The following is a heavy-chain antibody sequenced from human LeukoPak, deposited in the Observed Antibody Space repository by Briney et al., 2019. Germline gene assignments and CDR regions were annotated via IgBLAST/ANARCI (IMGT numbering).Heavy chain of an antibody. Sequence: GGSLRLSCSASGFTFSSFWMHWVRQTPEKGLVWVSRINLVGSGTTYSDSGKGRFTISRDNGNNTLNRQMNSLRAEDTAVYYCARDQRGNWKDTPRYWGQGTLVTVSS. V-gene: IGHV3-74*01. CDR1: GFTFSSFW. CDR3: ARDQRGNWKDTPRY. D-gene: IGHD1-1*01. CDR2: INLVGSGT. J-gene: IGHJ4*02.